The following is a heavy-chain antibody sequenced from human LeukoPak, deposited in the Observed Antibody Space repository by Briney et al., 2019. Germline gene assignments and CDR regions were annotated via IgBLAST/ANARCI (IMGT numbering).Heavy chain of an antibody. CDR3: ARAPTVTTLGDY. CDR1: GGTFSSYA. D-gene: IGHD4-17*01. J-gene: IGHJ4*02. V-gene: IGHV1-69*13. Sequence: EASVKVSCKASGGTFSSYAISWVRQAPGQGLEWMGGIIPIFGTANYAQKFQGRVTITADESTSTAYMELSSLRSEDTAVYYCARAPTVTTLGDYWGQGTLVTVSS. CDR2: IIPIFGTA.